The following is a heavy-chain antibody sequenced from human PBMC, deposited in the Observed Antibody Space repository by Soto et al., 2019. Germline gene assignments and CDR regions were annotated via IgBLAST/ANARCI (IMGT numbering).Heavy chain of an antibody. J-gene: IGHJ4*02. V-gene: IGHV4-59*08. D-gene: IGHD3-9*01. Sequence: SETLSLTCTVSGGSISSYYWSWIRQPPGKGLEWIGYIHYSGNTNYNPSLKSRLTMSVDTSKNQLSLKLSSVTAADTALYYCARQYYDILTGYHYYFDYWGQGTLVTVSS. CDR2: IHYSGNT. CDR3: ARQYYDILTGYHYYFDY. CDR1: GGSISSYY.